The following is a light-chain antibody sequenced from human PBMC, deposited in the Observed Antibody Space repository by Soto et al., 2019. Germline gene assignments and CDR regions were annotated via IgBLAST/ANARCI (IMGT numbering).Light chain of an antibody. J-gene: IGKJ1*01. CDR2: KVS. CDR1: QSLVYSDGNTF. CDR3: LQVTHWRPT. Sequence: DVVMTQSPLSLPVTLGQPASISCRSSQSLVYSDGNTFLNWFQQRPGQSPRRLLYKVSNRDSGVPDRLSGSGSGTCFTLKISRVEAEDVGVYFFCLQVTHWRPTFGQGTKVEIK. V-gene: IGKV2-30*01.